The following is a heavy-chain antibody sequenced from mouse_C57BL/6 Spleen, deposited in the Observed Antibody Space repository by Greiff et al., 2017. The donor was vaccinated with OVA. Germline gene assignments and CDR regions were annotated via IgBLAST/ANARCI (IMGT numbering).Heavy chain of an antibody. V-gene: IGHV7-3*01. J-gene: IGHJ4*01. CDR2: IRNKANGYTT. CDR3: ARYRGLGEMDY. D-gene: IGHD2-2*01. Sequence: EVKLVESGGGLVQPGGSLSLSCAASGFTFTDYYMSWVRQPPGKALEWLGFIRNKANGYTTEYSASVKGRFTISRDNSQSILYLQMNALRAEDSATYYCARYRGLGEMDYWGQGTSVTVSS. CDR1: GFTFTDYY.